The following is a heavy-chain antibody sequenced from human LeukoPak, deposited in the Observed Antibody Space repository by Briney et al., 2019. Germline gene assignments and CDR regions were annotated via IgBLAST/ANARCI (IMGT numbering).Heavy chain of an antibody. CDR2: IYYSGST. CDR1: GGSISSGDYY. D-gene: IGHD5-24*01. V-gene: IGHV4-30-4*01. J-gene: IGHJ4*02. CDR3: ARLCRVGYNLHYFDY. Sequence: SETLSLTCTVSGGSISSGDYYWSWIRQPPGKGLEWIGYIYYSGSTYYNPSLKSRVTISVDTSKNQFSLKLSSVTAADTAVYYCARLCRVGYNLHYFDYWGQGTLVTVSS.